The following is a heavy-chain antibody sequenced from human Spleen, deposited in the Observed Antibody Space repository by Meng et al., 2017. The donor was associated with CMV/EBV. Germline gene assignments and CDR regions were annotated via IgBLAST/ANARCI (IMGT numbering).Heavy chain of an antibody. J-gene: IGHJ4*02. CDR2: STSSSNTI. CDR3: AREGTLCYDY. CDR1: GFTFSSYS. V-gene: IGHV3-48*04. Sequence: GESLKISCAASGFTFSSYSMNWVPQAPGKGLEWVSYSTSSSNTINYADSVKGRFTISRDNAKNSLHLQMNSLRVEDTAVYYCAREGTLCYDYWGQGMLVTVSS. D-gene: IGHD1-14*01.